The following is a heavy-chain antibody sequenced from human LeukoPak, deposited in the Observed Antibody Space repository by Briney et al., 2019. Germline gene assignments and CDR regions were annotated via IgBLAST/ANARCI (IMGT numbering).Heavy chain of an antibody. CDR3: ARVLRWFDS. D-gene: IGHD3-10*01. J-gene: IGHJ5*01. V-gene: IGHV3-74*01. CDR1: GFTFNNAW. CDR2: IKSDGSEV. Sequence: GGSLRLSCAASGFTFNNAWMNWVRQAPGKGLVWVSRIKSDGSEVTYADSVKGRFTISRDNAKNTLYLQMNSLRVEDTAVYYCARVLRWFDSWGQGNLVTVSS.